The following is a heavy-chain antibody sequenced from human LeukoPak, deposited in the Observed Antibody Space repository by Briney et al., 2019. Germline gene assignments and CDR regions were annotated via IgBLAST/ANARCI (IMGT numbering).Heavy chain of an antibody. CDR3: ARARWNLKPNWFDP. J-gene: IGHJ5*02. D-gene: IGHD1-1*01. Sequence: ASVKVSCKASGYTFTSYGISWVRQAPGQGLEWMGWISAYNGNTNYAQKLQGRVTMTTDPSTSTAYMELRSLRSDDTAVYYCARARWNLKPNWFDPWGQGTLVTVSS. CDR1: GYTFTSYG. CDR2: ISAYNGNT. V-gene: IGHV1-18*01.